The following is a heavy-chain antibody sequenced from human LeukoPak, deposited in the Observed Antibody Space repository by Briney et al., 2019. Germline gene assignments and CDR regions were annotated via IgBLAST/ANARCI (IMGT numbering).Heavy chain of an antibody. J-gene: IGHJ5*02. CDR2: IYYSGST. CDR3: ARHRGYSGYDVGCWFDP. V-gene: IGHV4-59*08. CDR1: GGSISSYY. Sequence: SETLSLTCTVSGGSISSYYWSWIRQPPGKGLEWIGYIYYSGSTNYNPSLKSRVTISVDTSKNQFSLKLSSVTAADTAVYYCARHRGYSGYDVGCWFDPWGQGTLVTVSS. D-gene: IGHD5-12*01.